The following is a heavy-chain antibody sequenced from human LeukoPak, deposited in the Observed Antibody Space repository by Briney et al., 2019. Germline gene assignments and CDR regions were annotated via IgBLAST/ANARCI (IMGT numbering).Heavy chain of an antibody. CDR2: ISEGSGNT. J-gene: IGHJ4*02. V-gene: IGHV3-21*01. D-gene: IGHD2-15*01. Sequence: GGSLRLSCATSGFTFSSYSMRWVRQAPGKGLEWVSFISEGSGNTYHADSVKGRFTISRDNANNSLYLQMNSLRAEDTGVYYCAKELPAAVDWGQGTLVTVSS. CDR3: AKELPAAVD. CDR1: GFTFSSYS.